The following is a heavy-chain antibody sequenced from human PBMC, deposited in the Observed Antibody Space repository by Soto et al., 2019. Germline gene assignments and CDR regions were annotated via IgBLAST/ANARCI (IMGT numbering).Heavy chain of an antibody. CDR2: ISGSGGST. Sequence: EVQLLESGGGLVQPGGSLRLSCAASGFTFSSYAMRWVRQAPVKGLEWVSAISGSGGSTYYADSVKGRFTISRDNYKNSLYMQLNSLRAEDTEVYYCARRGSGSYYDYWVQGTLVTVSS. D-gene: IGHD1-26*01. CDR1: GFTFSSYA. V-gene: IGHV3-23*01. J-gene: IGHJ4*02. CDR3: ARRGSGSYYDY.